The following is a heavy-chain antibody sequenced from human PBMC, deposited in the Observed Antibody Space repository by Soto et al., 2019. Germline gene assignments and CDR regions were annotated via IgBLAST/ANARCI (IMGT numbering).Heavy chain of an antibody. J-gene: IGHJ4*02. CDR3: ARGWDAGY. V-gene: IGHV4-61*01. D-gene: IGHD6-19*01. CDR2: IHDSGST. CDR1: GGSVGSGRHY. Sequence: SETLSLTCTVSGGSVGSGRHYWSWIRQPPGKGLEWIGYIHDSGSTNYVSSLKSRVTISADPSRNQIILKVYSVTAADTAVYYCARGWDAGYWGQGTLVTVSS.